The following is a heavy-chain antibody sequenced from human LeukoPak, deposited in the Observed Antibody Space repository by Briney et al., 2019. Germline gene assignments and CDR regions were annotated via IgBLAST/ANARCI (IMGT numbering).Heavy chain of an antibody. CDR2: ISYDGTND. V-gene: IGHV3-30*03. CDR1: EFSFRSYG. D-gene: IGHD2-15*01. CDR3: ATDGYCSGGNCYAGHFHY. Sequence: GRSLRLSCAASEFSFRSYGMNWVRQAPGKGLEWVALISYDGTNDYYVDSVRGRFTVSRDNSKDTLSLQMNSLRGEDTALYYCATDGYCSGGNCYAGHFHYWGQGTLVTVSS. J-gene: IGHJ4*02.